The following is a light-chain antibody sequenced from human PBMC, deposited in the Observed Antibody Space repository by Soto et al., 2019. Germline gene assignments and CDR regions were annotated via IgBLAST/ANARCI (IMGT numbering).Light chain of an antibody. Sequence: EIVLTQSPATLSLSPGERATLSCRASQSVSDYLAWYQQKPGQAPRLLIYDAANRATGIPARFSGGGSGTDVTLTISSLEPEDFAVYYCQQGSNWPITFGQGTRLEIK. CDR2: DAA. J-gene: IGKJ5*01. CDR1: QSVSDY. V-gene: IGKV3-11*01. CDR3: QQGSNWPIT.